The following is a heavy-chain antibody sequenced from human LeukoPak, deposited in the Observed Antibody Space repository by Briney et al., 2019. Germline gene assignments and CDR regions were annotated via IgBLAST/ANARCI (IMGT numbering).Heavy chain of an antibody. V-gene: IGHV3-7*03. CDR3: ARAKPKNMVRGLIMRRESRYYFDY. CDR2: TKQDGSEK. J-gene: IGHJ4*02. CDR1: GFTFSQYW. Sequence: GGSLRLSCGVSGFTFSQYWMTWVRQAPGKGLEWVANTKQDGSEKHYVDSVKGRFTISRDNSKSTLYIQMNSLRAEDTAVYYCARAKPKNMVRGLIMRRESRYYFDYWGQGTLVTVSS. D-gene: IGHD3-10*01.